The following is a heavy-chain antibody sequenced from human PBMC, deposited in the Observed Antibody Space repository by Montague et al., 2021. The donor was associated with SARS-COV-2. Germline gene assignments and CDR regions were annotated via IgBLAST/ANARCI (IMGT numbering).Heavy chain of an antibody. D-gene: IGHD3-10*01. Sequence: SETLSLTCTVSGGSISSSSYYWGWIRQPPGKGPEWIGSIYYSGSTYYNPSLKSRVTISVDTSKNQFSLKLSSVTAADTAVYYCARPKRAMVRGVRSFNWFDPWGQGTLVTVSS. CDR2: IYYSGST. CDR3: ARPKRAMVRGVRSFNWFDP. V-gene: IGHV4-39*01. J-gene: IGHJ5*02. CDR1: GGSISSSSYY.